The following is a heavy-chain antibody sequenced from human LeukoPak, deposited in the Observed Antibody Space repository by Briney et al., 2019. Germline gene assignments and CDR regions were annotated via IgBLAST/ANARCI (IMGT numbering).Heavy chain of an antibody. CDR1: GFTFDDYA. Sequence: GGSLRLSCAASGFTFDDYAMHWVRHAPGKGLEWVSGISWNSGSIGYADSVKGRFTISRDNAKNSLYLQMNSLRAEDTALYYCAVTRGYYYGMDVWGQGTTVTVSS. V-gene: IGHV3-9*01. CDR2: ISWNSGSI. CDR3: AVTRGYYYGMDV. J-gene: IGHJ6*02. D-gene: IGHD4-23*01.